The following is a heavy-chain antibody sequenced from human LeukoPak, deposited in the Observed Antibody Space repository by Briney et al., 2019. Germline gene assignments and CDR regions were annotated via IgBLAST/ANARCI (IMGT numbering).Heavy chain of an antibody. CDR2: IYYSGST. CDR1: GGSISSSSDY. J-gene: IGHJ3*02. D-gene: IGHD6-19*01. V-gene: IGHV4-39*01. Sequence: SETLSLTCTVSGGSISSSSDYWGWIRQPPGKGLEWNGSIYYSGSTYYNPSLKSRVTISVDTSKNQFSLKLSSVTAADTAVYYCASAHSSGWYGDAFDIWGQGTMVTVSS. CDR3: ASAHSSGWYGDAFDI.